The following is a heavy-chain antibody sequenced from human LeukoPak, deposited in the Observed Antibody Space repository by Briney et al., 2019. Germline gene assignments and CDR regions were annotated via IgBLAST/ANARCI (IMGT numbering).Heavy chain of an antibody. V-gene: IGHV3-43*01. J-gene: IGHJ3*02. D-gene: IGHD1-26*01. CDR1: GFTFDDYT. CDR3: ASQSRRGGSYYGDAFDI. CDR2: ISWDGGST. Sequence: PGGSLRLSCAASGFTFDDYTMHWVRQAPGKGLEWVSLISWDGGSTYYADSVKGRFTISRDNSKNSLYLQMNSLRTEDTALYYCASQSRRGGSYYGDAFDIWGQGTMVTVSS.